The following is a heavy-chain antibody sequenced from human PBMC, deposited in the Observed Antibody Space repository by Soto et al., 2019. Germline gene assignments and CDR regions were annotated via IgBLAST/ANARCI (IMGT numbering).Heavy chain of an antibody. CDR1: TDSSSFTNSY. V-gene: IGHV4-39*01. D-gene: IGHD3-10*01. J-gene: IGHJ4*02. CDR2: SSYNGGT. Sequence: SDTLSLTCTVSTDSSSFTNSYWGWIRQPPGKGLQWIGSSSYNGGTFYNPSLKGRVVISFDTPKKQSSLQVTSVTAADTAVYFCARHRIEVVWRGFDFWGQGSPVTVSS. CDR3: ARHRIEVVWRGFDF.